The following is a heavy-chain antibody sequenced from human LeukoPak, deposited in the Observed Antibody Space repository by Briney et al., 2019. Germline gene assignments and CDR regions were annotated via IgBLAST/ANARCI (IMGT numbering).Heavy chain of an antibody. D-gene: IGHD1-1*01. CDR1: GFIFSDYY. CDR2: ISSSSNNI. V-gene: IGHV3-11*01. CDR3: ARSQWNPGKTTQTT. Sequence: GGSLRLSCAGSGFIFSDYYMSWIRQAPGKGLEWVSYISSSSNNIYYADSVKGRFTISRDNAKNSLHLQMNSLRAEDTAVYYCARSQWNPGKTTQTTWGQGTLVTVSS. J-gene: IGHJ5*02.